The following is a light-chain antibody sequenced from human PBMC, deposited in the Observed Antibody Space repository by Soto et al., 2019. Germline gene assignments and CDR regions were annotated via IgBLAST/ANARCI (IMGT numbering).Light chain of an antibody. Sequence: QSALTQPASVSGSPGQSITISCTGTSSDVGGYNYVSGYKQHPGKAPKLMIYDVSKRPSGVSNRFSGSKSGNTASLTISGLQAEDEDDYYCRSYTSSRTLLYVFGAGTKLTVL. CDR2: DVS. V-gene: IGLV2-14*01. CDR3: RSYTSSRTLLYV. CDR1: SSDVGGYNY. J-gene: IGLJ1*01.